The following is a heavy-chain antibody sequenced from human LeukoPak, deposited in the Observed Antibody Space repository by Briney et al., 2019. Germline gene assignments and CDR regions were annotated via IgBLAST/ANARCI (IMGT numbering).Heavy chain of an antibody. CDR2: INPNSGGT. V-gene: IGHV1-2*02. Sequence: ASVKVSCKASGYTFTGYYMHWVRQAPGQGLEWMGWINPNSGGTNYAQKFQGRVTMTRDTSISTAYMELSRLRSDDTAVYYCATSWNYHYYMDVWGKGTTVTVSS. J-gene: IGHJ6*03. CDR1: GYTFTGYY. D-gene: IGHD6-13*01. CDR3: ATSWNYHYYMDV.